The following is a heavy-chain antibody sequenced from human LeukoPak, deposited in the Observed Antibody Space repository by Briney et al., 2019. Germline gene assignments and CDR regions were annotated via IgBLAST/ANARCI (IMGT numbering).Heavy chain of an antibody. V-gene: IGHV4-30-2*01. J-gene: IGHJ4*02. Sequence: PSETLSLTCAVSGGSISSGGYSWSWIRQPPGTGLEWIGYIYLGGSTFYNPSLKSRVSISVDSSKNQFSLKLSSVTAADTAVYYCARGAGYDILTGYYIGNYFDYWGQGTLVTVSS. CDR1: GGSISSGGYS. D-gene: IGHD3-9*01. CDR2: IYLGGST. CDR3: ARGAGYDILTGYYIGNYFDY.